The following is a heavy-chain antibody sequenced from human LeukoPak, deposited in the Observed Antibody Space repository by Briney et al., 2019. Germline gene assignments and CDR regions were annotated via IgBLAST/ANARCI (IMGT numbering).Heavy chain of an antibody. Sequence: SETLSLTCTVSGGSISSSSYYWSWIRQPPGKGLEWIGYIYYSGSTNYNPSLKSRVTISVDTSKNQFSLKLSSVTAADTAVYYCARNRAAPGLHYFDYWGQGTLVTVSS. CDR1: GGSISSSSYY. CDR2: IYYSGST. CDR3: ARNRAAPGLHYFDY. V-gene: IGHV4-61*05. J-gene: IGHJ4*02. D-gene: IGHD6-13*01.